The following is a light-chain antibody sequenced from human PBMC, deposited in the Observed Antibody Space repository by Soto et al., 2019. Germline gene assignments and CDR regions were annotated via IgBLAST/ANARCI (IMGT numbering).Light chain of an antibody. CDR2: ATS. CDR3: HQYGDYNSPRYS. Sequence: EIVLTQSPGTLSLSPGDRVTLSCRASQSVSSNYLAWYQQKPGQAPRRLIYATSSRATGIQDRFSGSGSGKDFTLTISRLEPEYFAMYYCHQYGDYNSPRYSFGQGTRLEI. J-gene: IGKJ2*03. V-gene: IGKV3-20*01. CDR1: QSVSSNY.